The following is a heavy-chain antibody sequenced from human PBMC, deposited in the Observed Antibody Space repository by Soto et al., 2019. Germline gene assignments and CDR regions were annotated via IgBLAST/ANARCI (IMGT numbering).Heavy chain of an antibody. J-gene: IGHJ5*02. CDR1: GGSFSGYY. D-gene: IGHD3-10*01. CDR2: INHSGST. V-gene: IGHV4-34*01. Sequence: SETLSLTCAVYGGSFSGYYWSWIRQPPGKGLVWIGEINHSGSTNYNPSLKSRVTISVDTSKNQFSLKLSSVTAADTAVYYCARGRPGQRITMVRGAIISQPWGQGTLVT. CDR3: ARGRPGQRITMVRGAIISQP.